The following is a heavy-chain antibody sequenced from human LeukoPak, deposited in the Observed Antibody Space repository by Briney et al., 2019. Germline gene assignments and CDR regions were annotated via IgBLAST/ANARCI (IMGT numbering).Heavy chain of an antibody. D-gene: IGHD3/OR15-3a*01. Sequence: SETLSLTCAVYGGSFSGYYWSWIRHPPGEWLEWIGEINKSGRTYYNPSLKSRVTISVDTSKNQFSLRLTSVTAADTAVYYCARQTGSGLFILPGGQGTLVTVSS. CDR2: INKSGRT. CDR3: ARQTGSGLFILP. J-gene: IGHJ4*02. V-gene: IGHV4-34*01. CDR1: GGSFSGYY.